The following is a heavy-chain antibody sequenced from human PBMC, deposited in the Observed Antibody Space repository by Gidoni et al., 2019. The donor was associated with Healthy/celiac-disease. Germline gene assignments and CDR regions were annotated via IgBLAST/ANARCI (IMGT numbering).Heavy chain of an antibody. V-gene: IGHV1-24*01. CDR3: ATAPLYSSGWYGESAFDI. D-gene: IGHD6-19*01. CDR1: GYTLTDLS. CDR2: FDPEDGET. J-gene: IGHJ3*02. Sequence: QVQLVQSGAEVKKPGASVTVSCKVSGYTLTDLSMHWVRQAPGKGLEWMGGFDPEDGETIYAQKFQGRVTMTEDTSTDTAYMELSSLRSEDTAVYYCATAPLYSSGWYGESAFDIWGQGTMVTVSS.